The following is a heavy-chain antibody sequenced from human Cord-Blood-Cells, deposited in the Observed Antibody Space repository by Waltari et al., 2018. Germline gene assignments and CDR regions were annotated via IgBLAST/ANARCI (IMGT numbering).Heavy chain of an antibody. CDR2: MKRDGSKE. D-gene: IGHD3-3*01. J-gene: IGHJ4*02. Sequence: EVQLVESGGGLVQPGGSLRLSCAASELTFSRYWTSWVRMAPGKGLEYVANMKRDGSKEYYVDSEEGRFTISGDNAKDSLYLQMNSLGAEDTSVYCCARGNDFWSGYYVDYWGQGTLVTVSS. CDR1: ELTFSRYW. V-gene: IGHV3-7*04. CDR3: ARGNDFWSGYYVDY.